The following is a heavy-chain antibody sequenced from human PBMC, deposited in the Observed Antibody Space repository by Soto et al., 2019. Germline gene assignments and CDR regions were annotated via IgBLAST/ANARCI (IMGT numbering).Heavy chain of an antibody. CDR2: ISAYNGNT. V-gene: IGHV1-18*01. CDR3: ARDSITLVVVPAGGFDP. Sequence: QVQLVQSGAEVKKPGASVKVSCKASGYTFTSYGISWVRQAPGQGLEWMGWISAYNGNTNYAQKLQGRVTMTADTSTSTAYMELRSLRSDDTAVYYCARDSITLVVVPAGGFDPWGQGTLVTVSS. J-gene: IGHJ5*02. CDR1: GYTFTSYG. D-gene: IGHD2-2*01.